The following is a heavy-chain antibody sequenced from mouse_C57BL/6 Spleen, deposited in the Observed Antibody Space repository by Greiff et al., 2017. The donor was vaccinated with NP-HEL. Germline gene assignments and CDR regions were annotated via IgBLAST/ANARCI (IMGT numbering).Heavy chain of an antibody. CDR1: GYTFTSYW. CDR3: TRWDYGSSYPFAY. Sequence: EVQLQESGTVLARPGASVKMSCKTSGYTFTSYWMHWVKQRPGQGLEWIGAIYPGNSDTNYNQKFKGKAKLTAVTSASTAYMELSSLTNEDSAVYYCTRWDYGSSYPFAYWGQGTLVTVSA. V-gene: IGHV1-5*01. D-gene: IGHD1-1*01. CDR2: IYPGNSDT. J-gene: IGHJ3*01.